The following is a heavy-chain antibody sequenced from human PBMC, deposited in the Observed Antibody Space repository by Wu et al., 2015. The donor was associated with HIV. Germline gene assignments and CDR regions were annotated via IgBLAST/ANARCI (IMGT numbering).Heavy chain of an antibody. D-gene: IGHD6-13*01. Sequence: QVQLVQSETEVKKPGASMKVSCKASGYTFIGDYIHWVRQAPGQGLEWMGWINPRNGGTNYAQKFQGRVTMTRDTSINTTYMTLSRLRSDDTALYYCATDAGIAAAGKGYYMDVWGKGTTVIVSS. CDR3: ATDAGIAAAGKGYYMDV. J-gene: IGHJ6*03. V-gene: IGHV1-2*02. CDR2: INPRNGGT. CDR1: GYTFIGDY.